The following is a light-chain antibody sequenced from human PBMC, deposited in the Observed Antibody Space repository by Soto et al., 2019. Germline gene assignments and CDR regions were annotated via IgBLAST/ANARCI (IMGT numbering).Light chain of an antibody. J-gene: IGKJ5*01. V-gene: IGKV3-20*01. CDR1: QSVKSSY. CDR2: GTS. CDR3: QQYGSSIT. Sequence: DIVLTQSPGPLSLSPGERATLPCRASQSVKSSYLAWYQHKPGQAPRILIYGTSSRATGIPDRFSGSGSGTDFTLTISRLEPEDFAVYYCQQYGSSITLGQGTRLEIK.